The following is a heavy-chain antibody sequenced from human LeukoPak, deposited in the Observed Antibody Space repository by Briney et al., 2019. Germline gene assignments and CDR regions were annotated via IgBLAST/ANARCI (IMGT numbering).Heavy chain of an antibody. CDR3: ARGTYYYDSSGYYPIDY. CDR1: GFTFSSYS. V-gene: IGHV3-21*01. D-gene: IGHD3-22*01. Sequence: GGSLRLSCAASGFTFSSYSMNWVRQAPGKGLEWVSSISSSSSYIYYADSVKGRFTISGDNAKNSLYLQMNSLRAEDTAVYYCARGTYYYDSSGYYPIDYWGQGTLVTVSS. CDR2: ISSSSSYI. J-gene: IGHJ4*02.